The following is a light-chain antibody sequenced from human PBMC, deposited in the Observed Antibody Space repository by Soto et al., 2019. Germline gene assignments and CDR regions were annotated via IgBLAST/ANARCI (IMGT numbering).Light chain of an antibody. Sequence: QSVLTQPPSASGTPGQIVAISCSGSSSNIGSNTVTWYQQLPGTAPKLLIYSTSQRSSGVPGRFSGSKSGASASLSISGLQSEDEADHYCGSWDSSLSAYVFGTGTKVTV. CDR1: SSNIGSNT. J-gene: IGLJ1*01. V-gene: IGLV1-44*01. CDR2: STS. CDR3: GSWDSSLSAYV.